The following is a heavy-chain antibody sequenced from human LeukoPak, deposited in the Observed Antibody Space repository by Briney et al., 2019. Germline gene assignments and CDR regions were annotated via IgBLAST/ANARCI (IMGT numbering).Heavy chain of an antibody. J-gene: IGHJ4*02. Sequence: ASVKVSCKASGYIFDIYAMIWVRQAPGQGLELMGWINTNTGNPTYAQGFTGRFVFSLDTSVSTAYLQISSLKAEDTAVYYCARDDIVAGGQIQMWLDYWGQGTLVAVSS. CDR3: ARDDIVAGGQIQMWLDY. CDR1: GYIFDIYA. V-gene: IGHV7-4-1*02. D-gene: IGHD5-18*01. CDR2: INTNTGNP.